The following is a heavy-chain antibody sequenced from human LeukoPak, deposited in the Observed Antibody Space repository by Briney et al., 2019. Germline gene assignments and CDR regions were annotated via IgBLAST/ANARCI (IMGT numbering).Heavy chain of an antibody. CDR1: LGTPTIYA. CDR3: ARGVVPAAMQIYYYMDV. Sequence: SVTVSLTPSLGTPTIYAISCVRQAPGQGGAWMGRIIPIFGTANYAQKFQGRVTITAEKSTSTAYMELSSLRSEDTAVYYCARGVVPAAMQIYYYMDVWGKGTTVTVSS. J-gene: IGHJ6*03. D-gene: IGHD2-2*01. CDR2: IIPIFGTA. V-gene: IGHV1-69*06.